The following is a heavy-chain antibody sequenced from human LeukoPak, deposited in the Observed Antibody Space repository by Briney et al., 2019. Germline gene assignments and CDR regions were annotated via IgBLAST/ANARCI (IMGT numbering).Heavy chain of an antibody. V-gene: IGHV1-69*04. CDR2: IIPILGTA. Sequence: SVKVSCKASGGTFSSYAISWVRQAPGQGLEWMGRIIPILGTANYAQKFQGRVTITADKSTSTAYMELSSLRSEDTAVYYCARDLGYCSSTSCPPDYWGQGTLVTVSS. CDR1: GGTFSSYA. D-gene: IGHD2-2*01. J-gene: IGHJ4*02. CDR3: ARDLGYCSSTSCPPDY.